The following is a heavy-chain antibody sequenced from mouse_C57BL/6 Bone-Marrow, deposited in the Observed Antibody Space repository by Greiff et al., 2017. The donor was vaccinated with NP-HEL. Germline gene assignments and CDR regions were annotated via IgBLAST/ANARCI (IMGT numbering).Heavy chain of an antibody. V-gene: IGHV1-54*02. J-gene: IGHJ3*01. Sequence: VQLQQSGAELVRPGTSVKVSCKASGYAFTNYLIEWVKQRPGQGLEWIGVINPGSGSTNYNEKFKGKATFTADTSSNTAYMQLSSLTTEDSAIYYCARWDDYGWFAYWGQGTLVTVSA. D-gene: IGHD2-4*01. CDR3: ARWDDYGWFAY. CDR1: GYAFTNYL. CDR2: INPGSGST.